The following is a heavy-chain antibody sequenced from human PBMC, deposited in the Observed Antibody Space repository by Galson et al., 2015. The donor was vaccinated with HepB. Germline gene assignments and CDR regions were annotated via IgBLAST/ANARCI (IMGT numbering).Heavy chain of an antibody. Sequence: CAISGDSVSSNSAAWNWIRQSPWRGLEWLGRTYYRSEWHSHYAESVKDRIVISPDTSNNHFSLKMESVTPEDTAIYYCARGFIAASSYYSSGALAFDIWGQGTMVTVAS. CDR3: ARGFIAASSYYSSGALAFDI. CDR1: GDSVSSNSAA. CDR2: TYYRSEWHS. V-gene: IGHV6-1*01. D-gene: IGHD6-19*01. J-gene: IGHJ3*02.